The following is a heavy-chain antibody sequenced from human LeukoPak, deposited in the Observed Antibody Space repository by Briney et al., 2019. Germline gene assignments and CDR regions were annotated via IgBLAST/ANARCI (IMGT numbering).Heavy chain of an antibody. CDR1: GYTFTSYG. CDR3: ARLACSGGSCYPNWFDP. V-gene: IGHV1-46*01. Sequence: GASVKVSCKASGYTFTSYGISWVRQAPGQGLEWMGIINPSGGSTSYAQKFQGRVTMTRDTSTSTVYMELSSLRSEDTAVYYCARLACSGGSCYPNWFDPWGQGTLVTVSS. CDR2: INPSGGST. D-gene: IGHD2-15*01. J-gene: IGHJ5*02.